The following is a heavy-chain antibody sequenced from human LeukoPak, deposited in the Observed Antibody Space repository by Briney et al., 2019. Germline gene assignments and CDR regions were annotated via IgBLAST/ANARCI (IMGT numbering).Heavy chain of an antibody. CDR3: ARGRRDGYNPAGWFDP. CDR2: IYYSGST. Sequence: SETLSLTCTVSGGSISSGDYYWSWIRQPPGKGLEWIGYIYYSGSTYYNPSLKSRVTISVDTSKNQFSLKLSSVTVADTAVYYCARGRRDGYNPAGWFDPWGQGTLVTVSS. D-gene: IGHD5-24*01. J-gene: IGHJ5*02. CDR1: GGSISSGDYY. V-gene: IGHV4-30-4*01.